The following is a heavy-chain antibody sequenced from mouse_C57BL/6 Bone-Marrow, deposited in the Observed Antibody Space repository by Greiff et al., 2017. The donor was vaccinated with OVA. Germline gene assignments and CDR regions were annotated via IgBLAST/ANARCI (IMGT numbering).Heavy chain of an antibody. J-gene: IGHJ2*01. Sequence: QVQLQQPGAELVMPGASVKLSCKASGYTFTSSWMHWVKQRPGQGLEWIGEIDPSDSYTNYNQKLKGKSPLTVAKYSSTAYMQLSSLTSEDSAVYYGARALYYGEGDFDYWGQGTTLTVSS. CDR3: ARALYYGEGDFDY. CDR2: IDPSDSYT. D-gene: IGHD2-13*01. CDR1: GYTFTSSW. V-gene: IGHV1-69*01.